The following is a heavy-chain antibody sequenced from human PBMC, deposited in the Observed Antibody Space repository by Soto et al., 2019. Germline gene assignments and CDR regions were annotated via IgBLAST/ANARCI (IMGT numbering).Heavy chain of an antibody. CDR3: ARGGVTTNRRWFDP. Sequence: QVQLQQWGAGLLKPSETLSLTCAVYGGSFSGYYWSWIRQPPGKGLEWIGEINHSGSTNYNPSLKIRVTISVDPSKNQFALKLSSVTAADTAVYYCARGGVTTNRRWFDPCGQGTLVTVSS. D-gene: IGHD4-17*01. J-gene: IGHJ5*02. CDR1: GGSFSGYY. V-gene: IGHV4-34*01. CDR2: INHSGST.